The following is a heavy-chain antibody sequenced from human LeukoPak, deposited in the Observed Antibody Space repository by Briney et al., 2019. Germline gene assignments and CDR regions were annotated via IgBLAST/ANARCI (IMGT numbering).Heavy chain of an antibody. CDR3: ANGRSGWYFDY. J-gene: IGHJ4*02. CDR1: GGSISSGSYY. V-gene: IGHV4-61*02. CDR2: IYTSGST. Sequence: SETLSLTCTVSGGSISSGSYYWSWIRQPAGKGLEWIGRIYTSGSTNYNPSLKSRVTISVDTSKNQFSLKLSSVTAADTAVYYCANGRSGWYFDYWGQGTLVTVSS. D-gene: IGHD6-19*01.